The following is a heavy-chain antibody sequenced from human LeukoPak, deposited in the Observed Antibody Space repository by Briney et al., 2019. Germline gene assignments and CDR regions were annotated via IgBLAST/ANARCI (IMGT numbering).Heavy chain of an antibody. D-gene: IGHD3-16*01. CDR1: GFTVSSNY. V-gene: IGHV3-66*01. J-gene: IGHJ4*02. CDR3: ARDWYGVGGVPDY. CDR2: IYSGGST. Sequence: GGSLRLSCAASGFTVSSNYMSWVRQAPGKGLEGVSIIYSGGSTYYPDSVKGTFTIPIDNSNNTVYLLINSLRLEDAAVYYCARDWYGVGGVPDYWGQGTLVTVSS.